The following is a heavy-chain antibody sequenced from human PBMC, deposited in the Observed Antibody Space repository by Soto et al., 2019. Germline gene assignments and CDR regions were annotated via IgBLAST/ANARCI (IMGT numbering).Heavy chain of an antibody. J-gene: IGHJ4*02. Sequence: PGGSLRLSCAASGFPFSIYAMRWVRQAPGKGLQWVSDINSDGFTTYYADSVKGRFTISRVNSRNTVYLQMNSLRAEDTAVYYCTKPRGDGYSDYWGQGPMVTVSS. CDR2: INSDGFTT. CDR1: GFPFSIYA. V-gene: IGHV3-23*03. CDR3: TKPRGDGYSDY.